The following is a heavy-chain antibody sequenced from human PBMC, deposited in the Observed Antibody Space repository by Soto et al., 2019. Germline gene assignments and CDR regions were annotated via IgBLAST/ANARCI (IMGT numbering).Heavy chain of an antibody. CDR1: GFTFSSYS. CDR2: ISSSSSYI. D-gene: IGHD1-20*01. V-gene: IGHV3-21*04. CDR3: AKRDRSNWSYFDY. Sequence: GGSLRLPCAASGFTFSSYSMNWVRQAPGKGLEWVSSISSSSSYIYYADSVKGRFTISRDNSKNTLYLQMNSLRAEDTALYYCAKRDRSNWSYFDYWGQGTLVTVSS. J-gene: IGHJ4*02.